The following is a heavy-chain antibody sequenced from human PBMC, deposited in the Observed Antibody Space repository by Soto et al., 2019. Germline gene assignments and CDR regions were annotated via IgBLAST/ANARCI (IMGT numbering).Heavy chain of an antibody. D-gene: IGHD1-26*01. J-gene: IGHJ6*02. Sequence: QVQLEQSGAEVKKPGSSVKVSCKASGGTFSTSAISWVRQAPGQGLEWMGGIMPIFRTPDYAQKFQGRVTITADESTSTPYMELSGLRSDDTAVSYCARDKHRQQLGGNYYCMLDVWGQGTTVTVSS. CDR3: ARDKHRQQLGGNYYCMLDV. CDR1: GGTFSTSA. V-gene: IGHV1-69*13. CDR2: IMPIFRTP.